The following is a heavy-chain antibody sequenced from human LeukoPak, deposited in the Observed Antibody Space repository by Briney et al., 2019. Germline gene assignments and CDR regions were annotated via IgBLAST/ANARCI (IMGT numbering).Heavy chain of an antibody. CDR1: GDNFNNYA. CDR2: IIPYLNMI. J-gene: IGHJ4*02. V-gene: IGHV1-69*04. Sequence: SVKVSCKGSGDNFNNYATTWVRQAPGQGFEWVGRIIPYLNMITYAQTFQGRVTITADKSTNTVYMDLGNLRFDDTAVYYCAREGPTVTSLGFWGQGSLVTVSS. CDR3: AREGPTVTSLGF. D-gene: IGHD4-17*01.